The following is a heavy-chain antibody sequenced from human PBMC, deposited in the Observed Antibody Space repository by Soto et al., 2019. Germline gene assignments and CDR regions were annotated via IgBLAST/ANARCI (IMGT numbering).Heavy chain of an antibody. Sequence: SETLSLTCTVSGGSISSYYWSWIRHPAGKGLEWIGCIYTSGSTNYNPSLKSRVTMSVDTSKNQFSLKLSSVTAADTAVYYCARDGSGSYYRPSSGYYGMDVWGQGTTVTVSS. V-gene: IGHV4-4*07. CDR1: GGSISSYY. CDR2: IYTSGST. D-gene: IGHD3-10*01. CDR3: ARDGSGSYYRPSSGYYGMDV. J-gene: IGHJ6*02.